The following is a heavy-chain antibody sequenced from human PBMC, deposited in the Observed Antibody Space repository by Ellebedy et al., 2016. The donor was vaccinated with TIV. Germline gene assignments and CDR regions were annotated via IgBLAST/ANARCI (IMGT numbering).Heavy chain of an antibody. V-gene: IGHV3-30-3*01. CDR1: GFPFRSYA. Sequence: GESLKISCAASGFPFRSYAMHWVRQAPGKGLEWVAVISYDGSDKYYADCVKGRFTISRDNSKNTLYVQMNSLRTEDTAVYYCASGSRLAGSRFEYFQYWGQGTLVIVPS. J-gene: IGHJ1*01. D-gene: IGHD1-26*01. CDR3: ASGSRLAGSRFEYFQY. CDR2: ISYDGSDK.